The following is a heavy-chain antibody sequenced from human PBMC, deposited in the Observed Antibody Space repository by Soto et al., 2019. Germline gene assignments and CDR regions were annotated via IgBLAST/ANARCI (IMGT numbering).Heavy chain of an antibody. CDR3: ARDQVGATGDY. Sequence: ASVKVSCKSSGYTFTSYGLSWVRPAPGQGLEWMGWISAYNGNRNYAQKVKGRVTMTTDTSTNTAYMELRSLRSDDTAVYYCARDQVGATGDYWGQGTLVTVS. D-gene: IGHD1-26*01. CDR2: ISAYNGNR. CDR1: GYTFTSYG. J-gene: IGHJ4*02. V-gene: IGHV1-18*01.